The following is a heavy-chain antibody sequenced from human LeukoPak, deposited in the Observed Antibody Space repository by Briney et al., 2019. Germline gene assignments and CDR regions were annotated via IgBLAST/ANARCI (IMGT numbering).Heavy chain of an antibody. Sequence: SETLSLTCAVFGGSFSGYYWTWIHQPPGKGLEWIGEINYSGNANYNPPLKSRVTISLDTSKNQFSLKLISVTAADTAVYYCARAGDYYGSGIPFDFWGQGTLVTVSS. V-gene: IGHV4-34*01. CDR2: INYSGNA. CDR1: GGSFSGYY. D-gene: IGHD3-10*01. J-gene: IGHJ4*02. CDR3: ARAGDYYGSGIPFDF.